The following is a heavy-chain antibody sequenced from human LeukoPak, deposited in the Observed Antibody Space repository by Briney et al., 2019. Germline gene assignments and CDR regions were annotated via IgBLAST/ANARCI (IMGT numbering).Heavy chain of an antibody. Sequence: GGSLRLSCAASGFTFSNYWMHWVRQAPGKGLVWVSRINSDGSSTIYADSLNGRFTISRDNAKNTQYLQMNSLRAEDTAVYYCARGLTIFGVVNDAFDIWGQGTMVTVSS. CDR1: GFTFSNYW. CDR3: ARGLTIFGVVNDAFDI. D-gene: IGHD3-3*01. CDR2: INSDGSST. J-gene: IGHJ3*02. V-gene: IGHV3-74*01.